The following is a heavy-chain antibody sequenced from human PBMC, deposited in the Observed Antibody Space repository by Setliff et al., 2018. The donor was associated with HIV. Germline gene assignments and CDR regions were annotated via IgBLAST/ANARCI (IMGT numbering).Heavy chain of an antibody. D-gene: IGHD3-10*01. J-gene: IGHJ5*01. V-gene: IGHV1-69*13. CDR3: ARSRTDDGSGRYYNNDWFDS. Sequence: SVKVSCKTSGGTFSSFVITWVRQAPGQGLEWMGGIIPMYDTRNYAQKFQGRVTITADEPTSTAYMELSSLRSEDTAVYYCARSRTDDGSGRYYNNDWFDSWGQGTLVTVSS. CDR2: IIPMYDTR. CDR1: GGTFSSFV.